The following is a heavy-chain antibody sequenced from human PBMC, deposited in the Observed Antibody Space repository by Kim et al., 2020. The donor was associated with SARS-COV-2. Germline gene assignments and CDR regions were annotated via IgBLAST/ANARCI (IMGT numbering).Heavy chain of an antibody. J-gene: IGHJ6*02. V-gene: IGHV3-21*01. CDR3: ARGRTWAKREYYYYGMDV. CDR2: ISSSSSYI. CDR1: GFTFSSYS. D-gene: IGHD2-8*01. Sequence: GGSLRLSCAASGFTFSSYSMNWVRQAPGKGLEWVSSISSSSSYIYYADSVKGRFTISRDNAKNSLYLQMNSLRAEDTAVYYCARGRTWAKREYYYYGMDVWGQGTTVTVSS.